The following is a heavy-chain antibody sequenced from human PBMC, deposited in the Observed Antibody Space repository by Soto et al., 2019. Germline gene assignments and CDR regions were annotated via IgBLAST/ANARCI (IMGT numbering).Heavy chain of an antibody. D-gene: IGHD3-22*01. CDR1: GYTLTELS. V-gene: IGHV1-24*01. J-gene: IGHJ4*02. CDR3: ATDAYYYDSSGYSFFDY. Sequence: ASVKVSCKVSGYTLTELSMHWVRQAPGNGLEWMGGFDPEDGETIYAQKFQRRVTMTEDTSTDTAYMELSSLRSEDTAVYYCATDAYYYDSSGYSFFDYWGQGTLVTVSS. CDR2: FDPEDGET.